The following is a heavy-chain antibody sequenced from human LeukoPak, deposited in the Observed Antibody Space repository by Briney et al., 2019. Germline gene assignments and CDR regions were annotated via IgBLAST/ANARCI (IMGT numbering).Heavy chain of an antibody. CDR3: ARDRGIFGVVNDY. V-gene: IGHV4-4*07. CDR2: IYTSGST. Sequence: SETLSLTCTVSGGSISSYYWSWIRQPAGKGLEWIGRIYTSGSTNYNPSLKSRVTMSVDTSKTAADTAVYYCARDRGIFGVVNDYWGQGTLVTVSS. CDR1: GGSISSYY. D-gene: IGHD3-3*01. J-gene: IGHJ4*02.